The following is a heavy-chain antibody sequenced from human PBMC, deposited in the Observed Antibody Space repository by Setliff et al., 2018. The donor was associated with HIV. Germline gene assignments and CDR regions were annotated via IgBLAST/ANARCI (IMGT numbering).Heavy chain of an antibody. V-gene: IGHV4-61*02. D-gene: IGHD1-1*01. J-gene: IGHJ1*01. CDR3: ARDAGYNYPAEYFQH. CDR2: IYTSGST. Sequence: SETLSLTCTVSGGSISSGSYYWSWIRQPAGKGLEWIGRIYTSGSTNYNPSLKSRVTISVDTSKNQFSLKLSSVTAADTAVYYCARDAGYNYPAEYFQHWGQGTLVTVSS. CDR1: GGSISSGSYY.